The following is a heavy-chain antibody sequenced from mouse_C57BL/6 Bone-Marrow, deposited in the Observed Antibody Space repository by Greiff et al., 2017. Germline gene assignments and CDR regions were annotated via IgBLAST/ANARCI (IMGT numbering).Heavy chain of an antibody. V-gene: IGHV5-12*01. D-gene: IGHD4-1*01. J-gene: IGHJ2*01. Sequence: EVKLVESGGGLVQPGGSLKLSCAASGFTFSDYYMYWVRQTPEKRLEWVAYISNGGGSTYYPDTVKGRFTISRDNAKNTLYLQMSRLKSEDTAMYYCASRNWDGRDYFDDWGQGTTLTVSS. CDR3: ASRNWDGRDYFDD. CDR2: ISNGGGST. CDR1: GFTFSDYY.